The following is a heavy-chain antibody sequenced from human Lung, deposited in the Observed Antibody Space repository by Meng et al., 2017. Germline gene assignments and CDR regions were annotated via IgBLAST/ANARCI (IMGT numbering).Heavy chain of an antibody. V-gene: IGHV4-4*02. D-gene: IGHD1-7*01. J-gene: IGHJ4*02. Sequence: QLQPQQSGPRLMQPSGTVSLACAASGYSITSTAWCRWRRQTPGKGVELIGENSHSGRTVYRPSFQGRVSISLDKSNNEFSLKLTSVTAADTAVYYCARETLRELGLFHYWGQGILVTVSS. CDR2: NSHSGRT. CDR1: GYSITSTAW. CDR3: ARETLRELGLFHY.